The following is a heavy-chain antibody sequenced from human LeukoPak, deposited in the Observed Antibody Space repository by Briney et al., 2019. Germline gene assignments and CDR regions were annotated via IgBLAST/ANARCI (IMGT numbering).Heavy chain of an antibody. CDR2: ILYDGSNQ. CDR1: GFTFSTYA. Sequence: GRSLRLSCAASGFTFSTYAMHWVRQAPGRGLEWVAVILYDGSNQYYADSVKGRFTISRDNSRNTLYLQMNSLKVEDTAVYYCARDFRDYRDYVAYFDSWGQGTLVTVSS. V-gene: IGHV3-30-3*01. CDR3: ARDFRDYRDYVAYFDS. D-gene: IGHD4-17*01. J-gene: IGHJ4*02.